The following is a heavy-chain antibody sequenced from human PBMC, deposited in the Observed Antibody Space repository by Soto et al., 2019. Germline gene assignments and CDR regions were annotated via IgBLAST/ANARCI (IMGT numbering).Heavy chain of an antibody. CDR3: ARDVNDFWSGYLY. CDR2: LWYDGSNI. V-gene: IGHV3-33*01. D-gene: IGHD3-3*01. J-gene: IGHJ4*02. Sequence: QVQLVESGGGVVQPGKSLRLSCTTSGFTFSSYAMHSVRQAPGKGLEWVAVLWYDGSNIQYADSVKGRFTISRDNSKSTVYLQMESLRAEDTAVYYCARDVNDFWSGYLYWGQGPMVTVSS. CDR1: GFTFSSYA.